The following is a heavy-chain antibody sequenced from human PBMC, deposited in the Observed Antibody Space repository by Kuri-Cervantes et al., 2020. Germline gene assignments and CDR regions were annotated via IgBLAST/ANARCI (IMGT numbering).Heavy chain of an antibody. CDR1: GGTFSSYA. CDR3: ARGMYYYDSSGYYLGPSVAPDAFDI. V-gene: IGHV1-46*01. Sequence: ASVKVSCKASGGTFSSYAIGWVRQAPGQGLEWMGTINPSGGSTSYAQKFQGRVTMTRDTSTSTVYMELSSLRSEDTAVYYCARGMYYYDSSGYYLGPSVAPDAFDIWGQGTMVTVSS. D-gene: IGHD3-22*01. J-gene: IGHJ3*02. CDR2: INPSGGST.